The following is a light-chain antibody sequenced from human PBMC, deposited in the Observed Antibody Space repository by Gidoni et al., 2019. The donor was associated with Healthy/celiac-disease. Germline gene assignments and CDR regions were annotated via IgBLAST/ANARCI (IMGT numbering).Light chain of an antibody. Sequence: DIQLTQSPSFLSASVGDRVNITCWASQGIRSYLAWYQQKPGKAPKLLIYAAYTVQSGVPSRFSGSGSGTEFTLTISSLQPEDFATYYCQQLNSYPFTFGPGTKVDIK. CDR1: QGIRSY. V-gene: IGKV1-9*01. CDR3: QQLNSYPFT. J-gene: IGKJ3*01. CDR2: AAY.